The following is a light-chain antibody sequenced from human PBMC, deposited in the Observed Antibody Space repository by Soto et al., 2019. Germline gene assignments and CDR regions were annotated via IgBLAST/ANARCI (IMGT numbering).Light chain of an antibody. J-gene: IGKJ1*01. CDR2: GAF. Sequence: DIQMTQSPSSLSASVGDRVTITCRASESISIYLNWYQQKPGKAPKLLIYGAFTLQGGVPSRFSGSGSGTDFTLTIISLQPEDFATYYCQQTYGTPPWTFGQGTKVDIK. CDR3: QQTYGTPPWT. CDR1: ESISIY. V-gene: IGKV1-39*01.